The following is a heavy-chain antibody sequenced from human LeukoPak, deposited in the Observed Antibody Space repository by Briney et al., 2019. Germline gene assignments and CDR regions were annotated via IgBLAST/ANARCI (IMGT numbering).Heavy chain of an antibody. CDR1: GFTFSSYG. CDR3: AKGDPYYYGSFDY. V-gene: IGHV3-30*18. CDR2: ISYDGSNK. D-gene: IGHD3-10*01. J-gene: IGHJ4*02. Sequence: QPGGSLRLSCAASGFTFSSYGMHWVRQAPGKGLEWVAVISYDGSNKYCADSVKGRFTISRDNSKNTLYLQMNSLRAEDTAVYYCAKGDPYYYGSFDYWGQGTLVTVSS.